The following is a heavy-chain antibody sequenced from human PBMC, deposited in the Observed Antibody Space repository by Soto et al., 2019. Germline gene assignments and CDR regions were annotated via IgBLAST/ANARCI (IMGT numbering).Heavy chain of an antibody. J-gene: IGHJ4*02. CDR2: ISYDGSNK. Sequence: GGSLRLSCAASGFTFSSYAMHWVRQAPGKGLEWVAVISYDGSNKYYADSVKGRFTISRDNSKNTLYLQMNSLRAEDTAVYYCARDPECGTSCYVDTPFDYWGQGTLVTVSS. CDR1: GFTFSSYA. V-gene: IGHV3-30-3*01. CDR3: ARDPECGTSCYVDTPFDY. D-gene: IGHD2-2*01.